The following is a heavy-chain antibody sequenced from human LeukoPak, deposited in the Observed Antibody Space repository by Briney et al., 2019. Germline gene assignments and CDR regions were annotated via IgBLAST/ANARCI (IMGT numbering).Heavy chain of an antibody. D-gene: IGHD5-12*01. CDR1: GGSISSGGYS. V-gene: IGHV4-30-2*01. CDR2: IYHSGST. CDR3: ARMGIVATFDY. Sequence: SETLSLTCAVSGGSISSGGYSWSWIRQPPGKGLEWIGYIYHSGSTYYNPSLKSRVTISVDTSKNQFSLKLSSVTAADTAVYYCARMGIVATFDYWGQGTLVTVSS. J-gene: IGHJ4*02.